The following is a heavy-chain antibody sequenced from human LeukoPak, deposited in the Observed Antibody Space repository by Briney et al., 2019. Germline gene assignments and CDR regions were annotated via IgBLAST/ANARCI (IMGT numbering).Heavy chain of an antibody. V-gene: IGHV4-38-2*02. Sequence: SETLSLTCTVSGYSISSGYYWGWIRQPPGGGLEWIGTIYHSGSTYYNPSLKSRVTISVDTSKNQFSLKLTSVTAADTAVYYCARVRGYCSSTICYRYYFDYWGQGTLVTVSS. D-gene: IGHD2-2*01. CDR2: IYHSGST. CDR1: GYSISSGYY. J-gene: IGHJ4*02. CDR3: ARVRGYCSSTICYRYYFDY.